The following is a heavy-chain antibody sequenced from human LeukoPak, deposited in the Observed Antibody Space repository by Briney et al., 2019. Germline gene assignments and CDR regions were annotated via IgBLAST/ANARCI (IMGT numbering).Heavy chain of an antibody. D-gene: IGHD4-17*01. CDR1: GYTLTSYG. CDR3: ARQTYDYGDFYYFDY. CDR2: ISAYNGNT. Sequence: ASVKVSCKASGYTLTSYGISWVRQAPGQGLEWMGWISAYNGNTNYAQKLQGRVTMTTDTSTSTAYMELRSLRSDDTAVYYCARQTYDYGDFYYFDYWGQGTLVTVSS. V-gene: IGHV1-18*01. J-gene: IGHJ4*02.